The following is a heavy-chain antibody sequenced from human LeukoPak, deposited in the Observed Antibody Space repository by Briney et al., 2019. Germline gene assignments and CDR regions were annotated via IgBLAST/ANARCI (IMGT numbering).Heavy chain of an antibody. D-gene: IGHD7-27*01. J-gene: IGHJ6*04. V-gene: IGHV3-21*01. CDR1: GFTLTSSG. CDR3: ARDLGLQGDV. CDR2: ISISSAYI. Sequence: GGSLRLSCAASGFTLTSSGMNWVRQAPGKGLEWVSSISISSAYIWYADSVRGRFTISRDNAKNSLYLQMNSLRAEDTAVYYCARDLGLQGDVWGKGTTVTVSS.